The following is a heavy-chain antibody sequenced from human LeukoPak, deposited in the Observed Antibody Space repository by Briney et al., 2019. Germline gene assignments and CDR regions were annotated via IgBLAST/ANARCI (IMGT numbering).Heavy chain of an antibody. V-gene: IGHV1-46*01. CDR3: ARDPSPAVAGDYYYYYMDV. Sequence: ASVKVSCKASGYTFTSYYMHWVRQAPGQGLEWMGIINPSGGSTSYAQKFQGRVTMTRDMSTSTVYMELSSLRSEDTAVYYCARDPSPAVAGDYYYYYMDVWGKGTTVTISS. D-gene: IGHD6-19*01. CDR1: GYTFTSYY. J-gene: IGHJ6*03. CDR2: INPSGGST.